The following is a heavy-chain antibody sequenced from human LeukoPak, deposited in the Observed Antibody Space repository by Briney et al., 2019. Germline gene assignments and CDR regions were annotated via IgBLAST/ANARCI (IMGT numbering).Heavy chain of an antibody. Sequence: HPGGSLRLSCAASGFTVSSNYMSWVRQAPGKGLEWVSVIYSGGSTYYADSVKGRFTISRDNSKNTLYLQMNSLRAEDTAVYYCARGPLPAAPTFFDYWGQGTLVTVSS. CDR3: ARGPLPAAPTFFDY. J-gene: IGHJ4*02. V-gene: IGHV3-66*01. D-gene: IGHD2-2*01. CDR2: IYSGGST. CDR1: GFTVSSNY.